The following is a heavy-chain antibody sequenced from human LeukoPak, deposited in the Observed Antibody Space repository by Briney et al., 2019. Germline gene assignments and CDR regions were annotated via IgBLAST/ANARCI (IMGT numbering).Heavy chain of an antibody. V-gene: IGHV2-5*01. CDR2: NSWYVDR. Sequence: SGPTLVNPTQTLTPTCTFSGISLNTRGVGEGLIRQPPGSALEWLALNSWYVDRRYTPSLKNCSTITKDTSRNQVVLTMTDMDPVDTATYFCAYRKNYYDSSVFDKWGQGTLVSVSS. CDR3: AYRKNYYDSSVFDK. D-gene: IGHD3-22*01. J-gene: IGHJ4*02. CDR1: GISLNTRGVG.